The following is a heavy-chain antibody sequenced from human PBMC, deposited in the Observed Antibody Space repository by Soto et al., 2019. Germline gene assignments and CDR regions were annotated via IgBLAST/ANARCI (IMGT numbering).Heavy chain of an antibody. CDR1: GFTFSFYA. J-gene: IGHJ4*02. V-gene: IGHV3-30*04. D-gene: IGHD7-27*01. Sequence: PGGSLRLSCAASGFTFSFYAMHWVRQAPGKGLEWVAVISYNGRNKHYVDSVKGRFTISRDNSQDTLYLQTDSLRPDDTAVYYCARQAKTGDRSHFYFDSWGQGTLVTVSS. CDR3: ARQAKTGDRSHFYFDS. CDR2: ISYNGRNK.